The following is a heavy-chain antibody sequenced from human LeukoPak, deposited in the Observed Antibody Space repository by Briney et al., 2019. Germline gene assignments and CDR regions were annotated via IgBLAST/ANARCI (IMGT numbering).Heavy chain of an antibody. CDR2: IYTSGNT. V-gene: IGHV4-61*02. D-gene: IGHD2-21*01. Sequence: SQTLSLTCTVSGGSISSGSSYWSWIRQPAGKGLEWIGRIYTSGNTNYKPSLQSRVTISVDTAKNQFSLKLSSVTAADTAVYYCTRGDNTCGQGTLVTVSS. CDR3: TRGDNT. CDR1: GGSISSGSSY. J-gene: IGHJ5*02.